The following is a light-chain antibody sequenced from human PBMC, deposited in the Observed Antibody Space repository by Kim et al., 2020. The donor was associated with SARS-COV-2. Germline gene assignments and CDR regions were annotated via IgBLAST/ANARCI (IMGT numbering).Light chain of an antibody. V-gene: IGKV1-5*03. CDR3: QQYKSYSRT. CDR1: EDISNW. J-gene: IGKJ1*01. Sequence: IQMTQSPSTLSASVGDRVTITCRASEDISNWLAWYQQKVGKAPKLLIYLASTLQSEVPSRFSGSGSGTKFTLTISSLQPDDFATYYSQQYKSYSRTFGHGTKVDIK. CDR2: LAS.